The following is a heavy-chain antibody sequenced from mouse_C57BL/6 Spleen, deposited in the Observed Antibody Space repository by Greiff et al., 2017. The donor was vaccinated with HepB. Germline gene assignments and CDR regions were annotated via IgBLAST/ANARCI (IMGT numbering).Heavy chain of an antibody. Sequence: DVMLVESGGDLVKPGGSLKLSCAASGFTFSSYGMSWVRQTPDKRLEWVATISSGGSYTYYPDSVKGRFTISRDNAKNTLYLQMSSLKSEDTAMYYCARGGGDYWGQGTTLTVSS. CDR2: ISSGGSYT. D-gene: IGHD1-1*02. CDR3: ARGGGDY. J-gene: IGHJ2*01. CDR1: GFTFSSYG. V-gene: IGHV5-6*02.